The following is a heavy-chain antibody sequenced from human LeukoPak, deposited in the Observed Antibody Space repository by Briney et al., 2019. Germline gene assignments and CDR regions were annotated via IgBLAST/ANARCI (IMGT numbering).Heavy chain of an antibody. D-gene: IGHD5-18*01. CDR2: IIPILGIA. CDR3: ARGAIQLWFPFDY. V-gene: IGHV1-69*04. CDR1: GYTFTSYY. J-gene: IGHJ4*02. Sequence: EASVKVSCKASGYTFTSYYMHWVRQAPGQGLEWMGRIIPILGIANYAQKFQGRVTITADKSTSTAYMELSSLRSEDTAVYYCARGAIQLWFPFDYWGQGTLVTVSS.